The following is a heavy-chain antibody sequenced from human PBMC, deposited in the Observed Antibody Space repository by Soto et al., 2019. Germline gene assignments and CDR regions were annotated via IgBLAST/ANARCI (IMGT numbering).Heavy chain of an antibody. J-gene: IGHJ6*03. CDR3: AARSGYYTSYYYMDV. D-gene: IGHD3-3*01. V-gene: IGHV1-18*01. Sequence: ASVKVSCKASGYTFTSYGISWVRQAPGQGLEWMGWISAYNGNTNYAQKLHGSVTMTTDTSTSTAYMELSSLRSDDTAIYYCAARSGYYTSYYYMDVWGEGTTVTVSS. CDR2: ISAYNGNT. CDR1: GYTFTSYG.